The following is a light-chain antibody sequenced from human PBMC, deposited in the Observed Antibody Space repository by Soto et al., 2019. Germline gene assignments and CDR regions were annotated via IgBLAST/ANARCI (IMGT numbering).Light chain of an antibody. Sequence: DIQMTQSPPSLSASVGDSVTITCRSSQTIGANLNWYRQKLGKSPSLLIYDASTLQSGVPSRFSGLGSGTDFALNITSLQPDDSATYYCQQSYTTEYTLGQGTKVDI. CDR3: QQSYTTEYT. V-gene: IGKV1-39*01. CDR1: QTIGAN. J-gene: IGKJ2*01. CDR2: DAS.